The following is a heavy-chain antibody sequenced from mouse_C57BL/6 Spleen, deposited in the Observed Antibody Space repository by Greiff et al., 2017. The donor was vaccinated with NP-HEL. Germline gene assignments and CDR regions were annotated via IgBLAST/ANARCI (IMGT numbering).Heavy chain of an antibody. J-gene: IGHJ3*01. Sequence: QVQLQQPGAELVRPGSSVKLSCKASGYTFTSYWMHWVKQRPIQGLEWIGNIDPSDSETHYNQKFKDKATLTVDKSSSTAYMQLSSLTSEDSAVDYCARRGYGSSSESFAYWGQGTLVTVSA. V-gene: IGHV1-52*01. D-gene: IGHD1-1*01. CDR2: IDPSDSET. CDR1: GYTFTSYW. CDR3: ARRGYGSSSESFAY.